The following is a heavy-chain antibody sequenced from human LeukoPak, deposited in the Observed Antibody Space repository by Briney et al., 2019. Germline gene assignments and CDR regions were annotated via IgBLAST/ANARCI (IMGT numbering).Heavy chain of an antibody. V-gene: IGHV3-21*01. CDR1: GFTFSCYS. CDR2: IRSSSSYI. D-gene: IGHD3-10*02. J-gene: IGHJ6*04. CDR3: AELGITMIGGV. Sequence: GGSLRLSCAAYGFTFSCYSMTWVRQAPGKGLERVSSIRSSSSYIYYAGSVKGRFTISRDNAKNSLYLQMNSLRAEDTAVYYCAELGITMIGGVWGKGTTVTISS.